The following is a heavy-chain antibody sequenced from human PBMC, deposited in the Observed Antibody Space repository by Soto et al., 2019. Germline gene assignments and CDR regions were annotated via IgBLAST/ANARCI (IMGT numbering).Heavy chain of an antibody. Sequence: GGSLRLSCAASGVTFGSYGMRWVRQAPGKGLEWVAVISYDGSNKYYADSVKGRFTISRDNSKNTLYLQMNSLRAEDTAVYYCAKRSSSSTFDYWGQGTLVTVS. CDR2: ISYDGSNK. J-gene: IGHJ4*02. CDR1: GVTFGSYG. D-gene: IGHD6-6*01. CDR3: AKRSSSSTFDY. V-gene: IGHV3-30*18.